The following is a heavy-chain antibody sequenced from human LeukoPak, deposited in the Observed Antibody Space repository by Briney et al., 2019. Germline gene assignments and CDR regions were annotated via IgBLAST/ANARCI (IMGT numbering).Heavy chain of an antibody. Sequence: PGGSLRLSCEASEFTFNNYWMHWVRQTPEKGLEWVSRIKNDGKTITYADSVKGRFTTSRDNAKNTFYLQMNRLRVEETAVYHCLLIIRGGSSQHWGQGTLVTVSS. CDR2: IKNDGKTI. V-gene: IGHV3-74*01. CDR3: LLIIRGGSSQH. CDR1: EFTFNNYW. D-gene: IGHD3-10*01. J-gene: IGHJ1*01.